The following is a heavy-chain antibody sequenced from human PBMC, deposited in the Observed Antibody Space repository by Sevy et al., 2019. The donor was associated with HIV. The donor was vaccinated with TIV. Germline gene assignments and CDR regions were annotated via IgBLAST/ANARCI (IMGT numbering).Heavy chain of an antibody. CDR1: GFTFSSYA. D-gene: IGHD2-2*01. V-gene: IGHV3-30-3*01. CDR2: ISYDGSNK. CDR3: SRAWGTWYEISTNGFDV. J-gene: IGHJ3*01. Sequence: GGSLRLSCAASGFTFSSYAMHWVRQAPGKGLEWVAVISYDGSNKYYADSVKGRFTISRDNSKNTLYLQMNSLRAEDTAVYYCSRAWGTWYEISTNGFDVWGHGTMVTVS.